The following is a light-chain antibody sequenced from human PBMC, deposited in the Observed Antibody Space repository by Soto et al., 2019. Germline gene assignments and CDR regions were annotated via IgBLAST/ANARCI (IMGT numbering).Light chain of an antibody. CDR1: SSNIGGNS. CDR2: DDD. V-gene: IGLV1-51*01. Sequence: QSVMTQPHSVSAAPGQRVTISCSGSSSNIGGNSVSCYQQPPGTAPKLSIYDDDKRPSGIPDRLSGSKSGTSATLGITGVQTGDEADYYCGSWESRLSAYLFGTGTKVAVI. CDR3: GSWESRLSAYL. J-gene: IGLJ1*01.